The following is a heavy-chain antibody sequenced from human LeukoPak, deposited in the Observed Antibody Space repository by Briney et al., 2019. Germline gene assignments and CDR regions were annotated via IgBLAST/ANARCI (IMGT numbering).Heavy chain of an antibody. J-gene: IGHJ5*01. CDR1: GGSFSGYY. V-gene: IGHV4-34*01. CDR2: INHSGST. D-gene: IGHD4-17*01. CDR3: ARATVTANWFVS. Sequence: SETLSLTCAVYGGSFSGYYWTWIRQPPGKGLEWIGEINHSGSTKCNPSLKSRVTISVDTSKNQFSLKLSSVTAADTAVYYCARATVTANWFVSWGQGTPVTVSS.